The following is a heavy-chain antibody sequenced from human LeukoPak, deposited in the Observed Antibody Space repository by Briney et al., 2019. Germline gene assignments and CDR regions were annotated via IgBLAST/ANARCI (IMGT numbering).Heavy chain of an antibody. J-gene: IGHJ4*02. Sequence: ASVKVSCKASGYTFTGYYIHWVRQAPGQGLEWMGWINPNSGGTNYAQKFQGRVTMTRDTSISTAYMELSRLRSDDTAVYYCARDGGEWELLPAFDYWGQGTLVTVSS. CDR2: INPNSGGT. D-gene: IGHD1-26*01. CDR3: ARDGGEWELLPAFDY. CDR1: GYTFTGYY. V-gene: IGHV1-2*02.